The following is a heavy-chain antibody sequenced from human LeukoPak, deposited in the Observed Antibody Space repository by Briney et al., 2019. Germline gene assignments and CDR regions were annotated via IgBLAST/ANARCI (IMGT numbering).Heavy chain of an antibody. CDR1: GGSISSYY. CDR3: ASGTLYYDSSGLNY. Sequence: SETLSLTCTVSGGSISSYYWSWIRQPPGKGLEWIGYIYYSGSTNYNPSLKSRVTISVDTSKNQFSLKLSSVTAADTAVYYCASGTLYYDSSGLNYWGQGTLVTVSS. CDR2: IYYSGST. D-gene: IGHD3-22*01. V-gene: IGHV4-59*01. J-gene: IGHJ4*02.